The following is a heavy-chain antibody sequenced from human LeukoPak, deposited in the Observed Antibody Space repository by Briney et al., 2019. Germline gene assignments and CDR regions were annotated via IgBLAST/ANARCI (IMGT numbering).Heavy chain of an antibody. CDR2: ISSSSSTI. Sequence: GGSLRLSCTASGFTFSSYSMNWVRQAPGKGLEWVSYISSSSSTIYYADSVKGRFTISRDNAKNSLYLQMNSLRAEDTAVYYCEGYCSGGSCYGATSHYWGQGTLVTVSS. CDR1: GFTFSSYS. D-gene: IGHD2-15*01. CDR3: EGYCSGGSCYGATSHY. V-gene: IGHV3-48*04. J-gene: IGHJ4*02.